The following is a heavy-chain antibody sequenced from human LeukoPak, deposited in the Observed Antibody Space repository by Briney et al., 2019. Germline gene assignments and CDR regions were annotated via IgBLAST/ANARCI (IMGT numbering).Heavy chain of an antibody. CDR1: GYTLTTYY. D-gene: IGHD5-18*01. CDR3: AREWRIQLYLPDD. CDR2: INPSIDSI. V-gene: IGHV1-46*01. J-gene: IGHJ4*02. Sequence: GASVKVSCKASGYTLTTYYIHWVRQAPGHGLEWMGIINPSIDSINYARKFQRRVTMTSDTSTSTVYMELSDLTSEDTAVYYCAREWRIQLYLPDDWGQGTPATVSS.